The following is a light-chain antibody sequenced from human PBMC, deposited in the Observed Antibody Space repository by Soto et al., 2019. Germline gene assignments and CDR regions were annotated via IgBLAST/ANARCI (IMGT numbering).Light chain of an antibody. V-gene: IGLV2-8*01. CDR1: SSDVGGYIC. CDR3: SSYAGSNNV. Sequence: QSALTQPPSASGSPGQSVTISCTGTSSDVGGYICVSWYQQHPGKAPKLMIYEVSKRPSGVPDRFSGSKSGNTASLTVSGLQAEDEADYYCSSYAGSNNVFGTGTKLTVL. J-gene: IGLJ1*01. CDR2: EVS.